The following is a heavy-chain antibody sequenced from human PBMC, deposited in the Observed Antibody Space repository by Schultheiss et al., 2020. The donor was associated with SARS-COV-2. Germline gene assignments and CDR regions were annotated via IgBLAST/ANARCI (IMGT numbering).Heavy chain of an antibody. V-gene: IGHV3-74*01. CDR3: ARRATRCVDL. CDR2: ISTDGSTT. D-gene: IGHD2-2*01. Sequence: GGSLRLSCAASGFTFSSYSMNWVRQAPGKGLEWVSRISTDGSTTAYADSVKGRFTISRDNANNTLYLQLNSLRDDDTAVYYCARRATRCVDLWGQGTLVTVSS. J-gene: IGHJ5*02. CDR1: GFTFSSYS.